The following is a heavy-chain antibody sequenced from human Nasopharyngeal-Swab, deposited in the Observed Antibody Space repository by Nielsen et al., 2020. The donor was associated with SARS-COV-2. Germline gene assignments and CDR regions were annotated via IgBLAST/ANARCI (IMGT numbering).Heavy chain of an antibody. CDR1: GFTFSNAW. J-gene: IGHJ6*02. CDR2: IKSKTDGGTT. Sequence: GGSLRLSCAASGFTFSNAWMSWVRQAPGKGLEWVGRIKSKTDGGTTDYAAPVKGRFTISRDDSKNTLYLQMNSLKTEDTAVYYRPTPAPDCSTTPCYVRDYYYGMDVWGQGTTVTVSS. CDR3: PTPAPDCSTTPCYVRDYYYGMDV. V-gene: IGHV3-15*01. D-gene: IGHD2-2*01.